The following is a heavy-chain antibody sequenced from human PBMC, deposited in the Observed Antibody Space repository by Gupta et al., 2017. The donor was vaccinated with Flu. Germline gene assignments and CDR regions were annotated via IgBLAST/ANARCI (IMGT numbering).Heavy chain of an antibody. Sequence: QVQLQQWGAGLLKPSETLSLTCAVYGGSFSGYYWSWIRQPPGKGLEWIGEINHSGSTNYNPSLKSRVTISVDTSKNQFSLKLSSVTAADTAVYYCARGIGCNYYGSGSYVLCWFDPWGQGTLVTVSS. CDR3: ARGIGCNYYGSGSYVLCWFDP. J-gene: IGHJ5*02. CDR1: GGSFSGYY. CDR2: INHSGST. D-gene: IGHD3-10*01. V-gene: IGHV4-34*01.